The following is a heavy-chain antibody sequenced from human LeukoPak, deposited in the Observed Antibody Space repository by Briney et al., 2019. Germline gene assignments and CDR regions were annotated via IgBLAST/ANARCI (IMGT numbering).Heavy chain of an antibody. J-gene: IGHJ4*02. D-gene: IGHD7-27*01. CDR2: IIPILGIA. CDR1: GGTFSSYA. CDR3: ARGMTGDDGFDY. V-gene: IGHV1-69*04. Sequence: SVKVSCKASGGTFSSYAISWVRQATGQGLEWMGRIIPILGIANYAQKFQGRVTITADKSTSTAYMELSSLRSEDTAVYYCARGMTGDDGFDYWGQGTLVTVSS.